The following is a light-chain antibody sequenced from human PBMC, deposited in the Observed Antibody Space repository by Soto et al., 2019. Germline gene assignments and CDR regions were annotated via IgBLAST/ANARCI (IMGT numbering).Light chain of an antibody. CDR1: QAISNY. CDR2: ASS. V-gene: IGKV1-27*01. Sequence: DIQMTQSPSSLSASVGDRVTMTCRASQAISNYVAWYQQKPGQVPKLLIYASSTLQSGVPSRFSGSGSGTDFTLTINSLQPEDVATYYCQKYNDDSRTFGQGTKVEVK. CDR3: QKYNDDSRT. J-gene: IGKJ1*01.